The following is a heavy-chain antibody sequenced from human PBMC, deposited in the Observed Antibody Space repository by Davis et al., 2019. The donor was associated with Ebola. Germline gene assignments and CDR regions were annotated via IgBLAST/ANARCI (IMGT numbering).Heavy chain of an antibody. D-gene: IGHD2-21*01. V-gene: IGHV1-69*06. CDR2: IIPIFGTA. J-gene: IGHJ6*02. CDR1: GGTFSSYA. Sequence: AASVKVSCKASGGTFSSYAISWVRQAPGQGLEWMGGIIPIFGTANYAQKFQGRVTITADKSTSTAYMELSSLRSEDTAVYYCARTYCGGDCYGYYYYGMDVWGQGTTVTVSS. CDR3: ARTYCGGDCYGYYYYGMDV.